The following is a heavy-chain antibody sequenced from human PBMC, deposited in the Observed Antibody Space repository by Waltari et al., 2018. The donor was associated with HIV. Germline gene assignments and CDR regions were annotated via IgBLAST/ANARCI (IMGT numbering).Heavy chain of an antibody. Sequence: QITLKESGPRVVQPTQTLTLTCTLSGLSLSRRGVGIHWIRQPPGKTLEWLALVYWDDDKLYSPTLKTRLTITKDTSKNQVVLAMTNMDPMDTGTYFCAHRSNFGDNGGSFDFWGQGTMVTVSS. D-gene: IGHD2-21*02. CDR1: GLSLSRRGVG. CDR3: AHRSNFGDNGGSFDF. J-gene: IGHJ3*01. CDR2: VYWDDDK. V-gene: IGHV2-5*02.